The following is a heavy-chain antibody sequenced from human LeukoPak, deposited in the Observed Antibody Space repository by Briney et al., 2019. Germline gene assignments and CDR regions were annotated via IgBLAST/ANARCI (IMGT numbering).Heavy chain of an antibody. V-gene: IGHV1-8*03. D-gene: IGHD3-10*01. J-gene: IGHJ6*03. Sequence: ASVKVSCKASGYTFTSYDINWVRQATGQGLEWMGWMNPNSGNTGYAQKFQGRVTITRNTSISTAYMELSSLRSEDTAVYYCARGAAPRGYYYYMDVWGKGTRVTVSS. CDR1: GYTFTSYD. CDR2: MNPNSGNT. CDR3: ARGAAPRGYYYYMDV.